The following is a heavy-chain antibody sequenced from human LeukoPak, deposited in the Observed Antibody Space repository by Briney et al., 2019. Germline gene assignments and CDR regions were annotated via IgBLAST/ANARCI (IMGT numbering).Heavy chain of an antibody. CDR1: GGSISSYY. J-gene: IGHJ4*02. CDR3: ARTSRGSYVWFYFDY. D-gene: IGHD1-26*01. Sequence: SETLSLTCTVSGGSISSYYWSWIRQPPGKGLEWIGYICYSGSTNYNPSLKSRVTISVDTSKNQFSLKLSSVTAADTAVYYCARTSRGSYVWFYFDYWGQGTLVTVSS. CDR2: ICYSGST. V-gene: IGHV4-59*01.